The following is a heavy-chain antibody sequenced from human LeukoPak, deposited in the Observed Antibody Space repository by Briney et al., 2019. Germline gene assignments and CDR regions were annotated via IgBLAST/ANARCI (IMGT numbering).Heavy chain of an antibody. CDR2: ISYSEIT. CDR1: GGSISTGGSY. D-gene: IGHD2-15*01. V-gene: IGHV4-31*01. J-gene: IGHJ4*02. CDR3: ARGGYCYGITCYSLYY. Sequence: PSQTLSLTCTVSGGSISTGGSYWSWIRQLPGKGLEWIGYISYSEITNYNPSLKSQVSISVDRSKNQFSLKLNAVTAADTAVYYCARGGYCYGITCYSLYYWGQGTLVPVSS.